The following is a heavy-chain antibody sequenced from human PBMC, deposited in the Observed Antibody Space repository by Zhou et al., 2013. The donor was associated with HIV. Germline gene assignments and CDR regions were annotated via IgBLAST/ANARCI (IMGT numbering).Heavy chain of an antibody. CDR3: ARDDGIGYSSGWFAYYFDY. V-gene: IGHV1-69*13. D-gene: IGHD6-19*01. Sequence: QVQLVQSGAEVKKPGSSVKVSCKASGGTFSSYAISWVRQAPGQGLEWMGRIIPIFGTANYAQKFQGRVTITADESTSTAYMELSSLRSEDTAVYYCARDDGIGYSSGWFAYYFDYWGQGTLVTVSS. CDR2: IIPIFGTA. CDR1: GGTFSSYA. J-gene: IGHJ4*02.